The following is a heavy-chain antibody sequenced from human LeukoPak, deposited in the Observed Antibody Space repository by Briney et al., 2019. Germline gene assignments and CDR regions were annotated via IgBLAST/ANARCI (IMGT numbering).Heavy chain of an antibody. CDR2: INHSGST. CDR1: GGSFSGYY. CDR3: ARGSWYSSGWYYFDY. Sequence: SETLSLTCAVYGGSFSGYYWSWIRQPPGKGLEWNGEINHSGSTNYNPSLKSRVTISVDTSKNQFSLKLSSVTAADTAVYYCARGSWYSSGWYYFDYWGQGTLVTVSS. V-gene: IGHV4-34*01. D-gene: IGHD6-19*01. J-gene: IGHJ4*02.